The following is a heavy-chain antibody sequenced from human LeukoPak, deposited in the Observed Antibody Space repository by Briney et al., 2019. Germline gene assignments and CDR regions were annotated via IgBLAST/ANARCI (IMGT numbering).Heavy chain of an antibody. D-gene: IGHD6-13*01. J-gene: IGHJ4*02. CDR1: GFTFDVYA. V-gene: IGHV3-43*02. CDR3: AKVSRSGSWYDFFDY. Sequence: PGGSLRLSCAASGFTFDVYAMHWVRQAPGKGLEWVSLISGDGGNTYYADSVKGRFTISRDNSKNSLYLQMNSLRTEDTAFYYCAKVSRSGSWYDFFDYWGQGTLVTVSS. CDR2: ISGDGGNT.